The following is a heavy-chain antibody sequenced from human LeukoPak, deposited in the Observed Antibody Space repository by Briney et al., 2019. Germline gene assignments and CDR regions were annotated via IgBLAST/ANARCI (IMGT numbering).Heavy chain of an antibody. CDR2: INWNGGST. V-gene: IGHV3-20*04. CDR3: ARSPRGTVAGRFDY. Sequence: PGGSLRLSCAASGFTFDDYGMSWVRQAPGKGLGWVSGINWNGGSTGYADSVKGRFTISRDNAKNSLYLQMNSLRAEDTALYYCARSPRGTVAGRFDYWGQGTLVTVSS. J-gene: IGHJ4*02. CDR1: GFTFDDYG. D-gene: IGHD6-19*01.